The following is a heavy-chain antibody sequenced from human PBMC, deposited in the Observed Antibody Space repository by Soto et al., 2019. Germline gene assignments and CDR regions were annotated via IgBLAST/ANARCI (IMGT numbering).Heavy chain of an antibody. CDR2: ISAYNGNT. CDR1: GYTFTSYG. J-gene: IGHJ5*02. CDR3: ARERVVVAATRRGWFAP. Sequence: ASVKVSCKASGYTFTSYGISWVRQAPGQGLEWMGWISAYNGNTNYAQKLQGRVTMTTDTSTSTAYMELRSLRSDDTAVYYCARERVVVAATRRGWFAPWAKGTLVPVSS. D-gene: IGHD2-15*01. V-gene: IGHV1-18*01.